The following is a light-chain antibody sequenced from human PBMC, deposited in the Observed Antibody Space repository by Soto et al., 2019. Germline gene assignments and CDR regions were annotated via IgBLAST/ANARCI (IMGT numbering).Light chain of an antibody. J-gene: IGLJ2*01. CDR2: EVS. V-gene: IGLV2-14*01. CDR1: SSDVGGYNY. Sequence: QSALTQPASVSGSPGQSITISCTGTSSDVGGYNYVSWYQQHPGKAPKLMIYEVSNRPSGVSKRFSGSKSGNTASLTISGLQAEDEADYYCSSYTSSSTVVFGGGTQLTVL. CDR3: SSYTSSSTVV.